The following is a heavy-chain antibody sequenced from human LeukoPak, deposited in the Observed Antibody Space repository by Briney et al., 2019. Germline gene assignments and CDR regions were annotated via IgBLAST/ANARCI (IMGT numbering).Heavy chain of an antibody. CDR2: ISYDGSNK. CDR3: AKGWDTKSTSRGPFDY. V-gene: IGHV3-30*18. D-gene: IGHD1-26*01. CDR1: GFTFSTYG. J-gene: IGHJ4*02. Sequence: GGSLRLSCAASGFTFSTYGMHWVRQAPGKGLEWVAVISYDGSNKYYADSVKGRFTISRDNSKNTLSLQMNSLRSEDTAVYYCAKGWDTKSTSRGPFDYWGQGTLVTVSS.